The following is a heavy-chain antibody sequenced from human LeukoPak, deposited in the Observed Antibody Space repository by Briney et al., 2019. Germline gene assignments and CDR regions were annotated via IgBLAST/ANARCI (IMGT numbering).Heavy chain of an antibody. V-gene: IGHV4-34*01. CDR2: INHSEST. CDR3: ARGGVDGDIVVVVAAYYFDY. J-gene: IGHJ4*02. D-gene: IGHD2-15*01. CDR1: GGSFSGYY. Sequence: SETLSLTCAVNGGSFSGYYWSWIRPPPGKGLEWIGEINHSESTNYNPSLKSRVTISVDTSKNQFSLKLSSVTAADTAVYYCARGGVDGDIVVVVAAYYFDYWGQGTLVTVSS.